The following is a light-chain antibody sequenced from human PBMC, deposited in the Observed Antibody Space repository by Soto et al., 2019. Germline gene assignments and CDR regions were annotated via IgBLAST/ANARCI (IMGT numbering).Light chain of an antibody. CDR3: SSYPSSSTLYV. CDR2: DVG. Sequence: QSALTQPASVSGSPGQSITISCTGTSSDVGGYNYVSWYQQHPGKAPKLMIYDVGNRPSGVSNRFSGSKSGNTASLTISGLQAEDEADYYCSSYPSSSTLYVFGTGTKLTVL. V-gene: IGLV2-14*01. CDR1: SSDVGGYNY. J-gene: IGLJ1*01.